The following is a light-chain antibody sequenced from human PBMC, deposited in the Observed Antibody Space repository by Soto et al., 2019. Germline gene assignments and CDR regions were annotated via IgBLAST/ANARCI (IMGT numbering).Light chain of an antibody. Sequence: QSALTQPASVSGSPGQSITISCTATTSNVGSYNLVSWYQQHPGKAPKLMIYEVTRRPSGVSNRFSASKSANTASLTISGLQAEDEADYYCCSYAHNFTWVFGGGTQLTVL. J-gene: IGLJ3*02. CDR3: CSYAHNFTWV. CDR2: EVT. V-gene: IGLV2-23*02. CDR1: TSNVGSYNL.